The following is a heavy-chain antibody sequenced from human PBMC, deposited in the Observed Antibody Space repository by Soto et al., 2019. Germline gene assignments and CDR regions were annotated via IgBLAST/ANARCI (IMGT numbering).Heavy chain of an antibody. V-gene: IGHV4-30-4*01. Sequence: PSETLSLTCTVSGGSISSGDYYWSWIRQPPGKGLEWIGYIYYSGSTYYNPSLKSRVTISVDTSKNQFSLKLSSVTAADTAVYYCARGYCSGGSCRDFDYWGQGTLVTVSS. CDR2: IYYSGST. CDR1: GGSISSGDYY. J-gene: IGHJ4*02. D-gene: IGHD2-15*01. CDR3: ARGYCSGGSCRDFDY.